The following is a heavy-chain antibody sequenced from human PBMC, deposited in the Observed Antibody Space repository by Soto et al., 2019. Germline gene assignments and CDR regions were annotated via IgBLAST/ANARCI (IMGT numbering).Heavy chain of an antibody. Sequence: EVHLVESGGGLVQPGWSLRLSCAASGFTFSNYWMHWVRQVPGKGLVWVSRINSDGRNTSYADSVKGRFTISRDNAKNTLYLQMDSLGVEDTAVYYCARLLAVAGINYWGQGTLVTVSS. CDR2: INSDGRNT. CDR3: ARLLAVAGINY. D-gene: IGHD6-19*01. CDR1: GFTFSNYW. J-gene: IGHJ4*02. V-gene: IGHV3-74*01.